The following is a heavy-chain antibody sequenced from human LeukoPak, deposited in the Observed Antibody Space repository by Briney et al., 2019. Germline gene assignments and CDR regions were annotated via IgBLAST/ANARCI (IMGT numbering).Heavy chain of an antibody. D-gene: IGHD2-15*01. CDR2: IYHSGST. CDR1: GGSISSRNW. V-gene: IGHV4-4*02. J-gene: IGHJ5*02. CDR3: ARRCSGGSCSSGWFDH. Sequence: PSETLSLTCAVSGGSISSRNWWSWVRQPPGKGLEWIGEIYHSGSTNYNPSLKSRVTISVDKSKNQFSLKLSSVTAADTAVYYCARRCSGGSCSSGWFDHWGQGTLVTVSS.